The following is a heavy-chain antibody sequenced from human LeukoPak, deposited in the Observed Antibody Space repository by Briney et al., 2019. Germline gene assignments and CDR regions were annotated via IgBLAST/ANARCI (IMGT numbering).Heavy chain of an antibody. Sequence: GASVRVSCKTSGYTFTNYYIHWVRQAPGQGLEWMGWINTKTGRTSFARTFQGRVTLTRDPSITTFYMDMAWLASDDTAIYFCARADFIDAGPYVIAPWGQGTLVTVSS. V-gene: IGHV1-2*02. CDR3: ARADFIDAGPYVIAP. CDR2: INTKTGRT. D-gene: IGHD3-3*01. J-gene: IGHJ5*02. CDR1: GYTFTNYY.